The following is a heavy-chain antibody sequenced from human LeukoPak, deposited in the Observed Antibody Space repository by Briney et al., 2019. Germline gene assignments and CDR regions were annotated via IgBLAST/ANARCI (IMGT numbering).Heavy chain of an antibody. CDR3: ARSVLLWFGELSYFDY. D-gene: IGHD3-10*01. Sequence: PGGSLRLSCAASGFTFITYIMNWVRQAPGKGLEWVSYISSSSNTIYYAASVKGRFTISRDNAKNSLYLQMNSLRAEDTAVYYCARSVLLWFGELSYFDYWGQGTLVTVSS. V-gene: IGHV3-48*01. J-gene: IGHJ4*02. CDR2: ISSSSNTI. CDR1: GFTFITYI.